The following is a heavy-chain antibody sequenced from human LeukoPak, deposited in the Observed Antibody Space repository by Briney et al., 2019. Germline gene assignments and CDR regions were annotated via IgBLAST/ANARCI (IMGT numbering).Heavy chain of an antibody. D-gene: IGHD2-2*01. CDR3: TTDRTDIVVVPAAMSTYYYYGIDV. CDR1: GFTFSNAW. Sequence: GGSLRLSCAASGFTFSNAWMSWARQAPGKGLEWVGRIKSKTDGGTTGYAAPVKGRFTISRDDSKNTLYLQMNSPKTEDTAVYYCTTDRTDIVVVPAAMSTYYYYGIDVWGQGTTVTVSS. J-gene: IGHJ6*02. V-gene: IGHV3-15*01. CDR2: IKSKTDGGTT.